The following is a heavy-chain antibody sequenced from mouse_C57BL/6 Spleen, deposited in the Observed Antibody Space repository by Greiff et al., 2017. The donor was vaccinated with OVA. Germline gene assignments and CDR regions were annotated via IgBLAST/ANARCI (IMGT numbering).Heavy chain of an antibody. CDR1: GYSITSGYD. Sequence: DVQLVESGPGMVKPSQSLSLTCTVTGYSITSGYDWHWIRHFPGNKLEWMGYISYSGSTNYNPSLKSRISITHDTSKNHFFLKLNSVTTEDTATYYCATTVVAKDYAMDYWGQGTSVTVSS. V-gene: IGHV3-1*01. CDR3: ATTVVAKDYAMDY. CDR2: ISYSGST. J-gene: IGHJ4*01. D-gene: IGHD1-1*01.